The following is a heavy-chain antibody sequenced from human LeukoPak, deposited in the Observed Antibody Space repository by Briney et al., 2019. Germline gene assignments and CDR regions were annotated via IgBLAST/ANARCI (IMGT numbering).Heavy chain of an antibody. D-gene: IGHD1-7*01. Sequence: GGSLRLSCAASGFTFSTYAMNWVRQAPGKGLEWVSAISGSGGSTYYADSVKGRFTISRDNSKNTLYLQMNSLRAEDTAVYYCAKDRSWNYYFDYWGQGTLVTVSS. CDR3: AKDRSWNYYFDY. CDR1: GFTFSTYA. V-gene: IGHV3-23*01. CDR2: ISGSGGST. J-gene: IGHJ4*02.